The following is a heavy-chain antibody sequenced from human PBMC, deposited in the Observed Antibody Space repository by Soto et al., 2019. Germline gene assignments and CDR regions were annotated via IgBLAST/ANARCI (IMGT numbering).Heavy chain of an antibody. CDR3: ARVGPTGWFDP. Sequence: QVHLVQSGAEVKKPGASVKVSCKASGYSFTDYYMHWVRQAPGQGLEWMGWINTKTGGANYAQRVQCRVTMTGDTSINTAYMELSRLRSDDTAVYYCARVGPTGWFDPWGQGTVVTVSS. J-gene: IGHJ5*02. CDR1: GYSFTDYY. CDR2: INTKTGGA. V-gene: IGHV1-2*02.